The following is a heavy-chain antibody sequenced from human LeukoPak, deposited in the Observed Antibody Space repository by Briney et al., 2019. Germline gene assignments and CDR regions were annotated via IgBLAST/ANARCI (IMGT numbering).Heavy chain of an antibody. CDR2: ISGSGGRI. CDR3: ARDISSGWLIKYYFDY. V-gene: IGHV3-23*01. J-gene: IGHJ4*02. D-gene: IGHD6-19*01. CDR1: GFTFSSYA. Sequence: PGGSLRLSCAASGFTFSSYAMSWVRQAPGKGLEWVSAISGSGGRIYYSDSVKGRFTISRDNFKNTLYLQMNSLRGEDTAVYYCARDISSGWLIKYYFDYWGQGTLVTVSS.